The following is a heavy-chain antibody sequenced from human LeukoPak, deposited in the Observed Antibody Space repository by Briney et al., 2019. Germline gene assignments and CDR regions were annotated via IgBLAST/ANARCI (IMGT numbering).Heavy chain of an antibody. CDR2: ISSSLDSNI. CDR3: ARGVTLRSRRRYNWNPYDY. D-gene: IGHD1-20*01. V-gene: IGHV3-48*01. J-gene: IGHJ4*02. Sequence: GGSLRLSCAASGFTFNVYSMNWVRQAPGKGLEWVSFISSSLDSNIYYADYVKGRFTISRDNAKNSLYLQMNSLRAEDTAVYYCARGVTLRSRRRYNWNPYDYWGQGTLVTVSS. CDR1: GFTFNVYS.